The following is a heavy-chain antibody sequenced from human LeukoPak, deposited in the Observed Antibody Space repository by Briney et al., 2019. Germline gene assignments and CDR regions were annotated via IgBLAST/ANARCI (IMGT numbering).Heavy chain of an antibody. V-gene: IGHV4-59*01. CDR1: GGSISSYY. J-gene: IGHJ4*02. CDR3: ARDRGFGDYGIDF. D-gene: IGHD4-17*01. CDR2: VTYSGST. Sequence: PSETLSLTCTVSGGSISSYYWSWIRQPPGKGLEWIGYVTYSGSTKYTLSLKSRLTMSVDTSRNQFSLKLTSVTAADTAVYYCARDRGFGDYGIDFWGQGTLVTVSS.